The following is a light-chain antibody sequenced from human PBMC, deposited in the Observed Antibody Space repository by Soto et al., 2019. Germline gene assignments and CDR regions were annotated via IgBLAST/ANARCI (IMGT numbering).Light chain of an antibody. J-gene: IGKJ1*01. CDR3: QQYTVNWGT. CDR1: QTSSSW. Sequence: DIQLTQSPSTLSASVGDRITITCRASQTSSSWLAWYHQKPGQAPKVLIYEDSTLESGVPSRFSGSGSGTEFTLTINSLRPEDSGTYYCQQYTVNWGTFGQGTKVENK. CDR2: EDS. V-gene: IGKV1-5*01.